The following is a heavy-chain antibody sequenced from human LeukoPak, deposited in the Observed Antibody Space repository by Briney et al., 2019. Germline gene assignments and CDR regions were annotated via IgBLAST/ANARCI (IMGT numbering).Heavy chain of an antibody. CDR1: GFTFSSYA. Sequence: GWSLRLSCPASGFTFSSYAMSGVRQAPGRGLDGVSGIHGSGGATFFADSVKGRFTISRDNSKNTWFLQMNSRRAEDTAVYYCAKEVGMYGTPTLDFWGQGTLVTVSS. J-gene: IGHJ4*02. CDR3: AKEVGMYGTPTLDF. CDR2: IHGSGGAT. D-gene: IGHD1/OR15-1a*01. V-gene: IGHV3-23*01.